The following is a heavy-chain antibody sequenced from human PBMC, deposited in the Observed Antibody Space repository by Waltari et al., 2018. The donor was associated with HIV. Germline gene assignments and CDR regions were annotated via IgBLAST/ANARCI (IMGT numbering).Heavy chain of an antibody. CDR1: GGSISNYY. D-gene: IGHD6-19*01. CDR3: ARYSSAWTGFDY. CDR2: IYYTGST. V-gene: IGHV4-59*01. J-gene: IGHJ4*02. Sequence: QVQLQESGPGLVKPSETLSLICTVSGGSISNYYWGWIRQPPGKGLEWIGYIYYTGSTDYNPALKRRVTISVDTSKNQFSLKLTSVTAADTAQYYCARYSSAWTGFDYWGQGTLVTVSS.